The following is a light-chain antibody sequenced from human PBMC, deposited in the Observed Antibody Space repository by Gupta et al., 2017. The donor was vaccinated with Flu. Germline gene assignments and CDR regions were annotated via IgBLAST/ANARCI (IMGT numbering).Light chain of an antibody. CDR3: QQSNSMPRT. J-gene: IGKJ1*01. CDR1: KTIDKY. CDR2: ATS. Sequence: DIQITQSPSSLSASVGDTFTITCRASKTIDKYLNWYQQKPGKAPNLLIYATSILHIGFPARISGSGSATDFTLTITKLPPEDFANYYCQQSNSMPRTFGQGTKVEIK. V-gene: IGKV1-39*01.